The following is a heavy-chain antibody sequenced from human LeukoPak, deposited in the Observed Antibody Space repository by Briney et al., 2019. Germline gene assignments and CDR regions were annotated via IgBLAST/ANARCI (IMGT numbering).Heavy chain of an antibody. J-gene: IGHJ4*02. CDR3: ARGYVLGAAFKYYFDY. D-gene: IGHD2-15*01. V-gene: IGHV3-11*01. CDR1: GFTFTDHY. CDR2: ISTIGTTK. Sequence: GGSLRLSCAASGFTFTDHYMTWFRQAPGKGLEWISYISTIGTTKCYADSVKGRFTISRDNAKNSLYLEMTSLRAEDTAVYYCARGYVLGAAFKYYFDYWGQGTLVTVSS.